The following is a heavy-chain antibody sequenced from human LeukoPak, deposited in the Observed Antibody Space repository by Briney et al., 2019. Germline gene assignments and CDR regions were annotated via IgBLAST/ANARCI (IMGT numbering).Heavy chain of an antibody. Sequence: PGGSLRLSCAASGFAFSSYVMTWVRQAPGKGLEWVSGICGSGGSTYDADSVKGRFTVSRDNSKSTLYLQLNSPRVEDTAVYYCAKVDGVKAAPGRGRVDSWGQGTLVTVSS. CDR2: ICGSGGST. D-gene: IGHD6-13*01. J-gene: IGHJ4*02. CDR1: GFAFSSYV. V-gene: IGHV3-23*01. CDR3: AKVDGVKAAPGRGRVDS.